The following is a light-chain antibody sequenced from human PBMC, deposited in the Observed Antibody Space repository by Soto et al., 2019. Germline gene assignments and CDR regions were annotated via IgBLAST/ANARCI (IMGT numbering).Light chain of an antibody. CDR2: AAS. CDR1: QSVNNNY. CDR3: QQYGSSLST. Sequence: EIVLTQSPGTLSLSPGERATVSCRASQSVNNNYVAWYQQKSGQAPRLLIFAASSRAPGIPGRFSGSGSGADFTLTITRLEPDDFAVYYCQQYGSSLSTFGQGTKLEI. V-gene: IGKV3-20*01. J-gene: IGKJ2*01.